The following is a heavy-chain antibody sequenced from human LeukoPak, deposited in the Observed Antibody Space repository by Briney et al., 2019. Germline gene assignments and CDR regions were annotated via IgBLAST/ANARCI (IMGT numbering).Heavy chain of an antibody. CDR1: GGSISGYH. CDR3: ARVPRSYYYYYYMDV. CDR2: IYYSGSS. J-gene: IGHJ6*03. V-gene: IGHV4-59*01. Sequence: SETLSLTCNVPGGSISGYHWSWIRQPPGKGLEWLGYIYYSGSSNYNPSLKSRVIISVDTSKNQFSLKLSSVTAADTAVYYCARVPRSYYYYYYMDVWGKGTTVTVSS.